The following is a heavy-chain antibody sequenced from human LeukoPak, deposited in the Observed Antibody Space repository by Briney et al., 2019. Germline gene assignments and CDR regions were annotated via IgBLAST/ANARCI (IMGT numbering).Heavy chain of an antibody. V-gene: IGHV6-1*01. CDR1: GDSVSSNSAA. CDR2: TYYRSKWYN. Sequence: SQTLSLTCAISGDSVSSNSAAWNWIRQSPSRGLEWLGRTYYRSKWYNDYAVSVKSRITINPDTSNNQSSLQLNSVTPEDTAVYYCARSQWLRDWFDPWGQGTLVTVSS. J-gene: IGHJ5*02. CDR3: ARSQWLRDWFDP. D-gene: IGHD5-12*01.